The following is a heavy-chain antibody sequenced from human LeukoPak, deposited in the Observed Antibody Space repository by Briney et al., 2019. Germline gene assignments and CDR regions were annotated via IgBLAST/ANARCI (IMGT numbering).Heavy chain of an antibody. D-gene: IGHD2-21*02. CDR3: AKVDCGGDCYSGDY. CDR1: GFTFSRYG. CDR2: IQYDGCNK. V-gene: IGHV3-30*02. Sequence: GGSLRLSCVASGFTFSRYGMHWVRQAPGRGLEWVAFIQYDGCNKYYADSVKGRFTISRDNSKNTLYLQMNSLRAADTAVYYCAKVDCGGDCYSGDYWGQGTLVTVSS. J-gene: IGHJ4*02.